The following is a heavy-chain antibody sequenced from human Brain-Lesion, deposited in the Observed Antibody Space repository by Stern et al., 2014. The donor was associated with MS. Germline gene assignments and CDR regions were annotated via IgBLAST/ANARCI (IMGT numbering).Heavy chain of an antibody. V-gene: IGHV1-24*01. CDR1: GYTLTELY. Sequence: QVQLVQSGAEVKKPGASVKVSCKGSGYTLTELYMHWVRQAPGKGLEWMGGFDPEDGESIYEQKFQGRVTMTEDTSTDTAYMELSSLRSEDTAIYYCATDLQQPLVDTFDIWGQGTMVTVSS. D-gene: IGHD6-13*01. CDR2: FDPEDGES. CDR3: ATDLQQPLVDTFDI. J-gene: IGHJ3*02.